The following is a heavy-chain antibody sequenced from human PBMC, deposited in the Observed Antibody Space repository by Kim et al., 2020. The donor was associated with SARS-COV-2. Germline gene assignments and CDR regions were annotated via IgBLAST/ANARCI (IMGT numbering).Heavy chain of an antibody. V-gene: IGHV3-30*02. CDR3: AKGGYYYYGMDV. J-gene: IGHJ6*02. Sequence: YADSVKGRFTISRDNSKNTLYLQMNSLRAEDTAVYYCAKGGYYYYGMDVWGQGTTVTVSS.